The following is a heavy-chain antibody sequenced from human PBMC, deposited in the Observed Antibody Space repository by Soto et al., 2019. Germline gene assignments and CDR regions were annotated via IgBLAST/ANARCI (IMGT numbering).Heavy chain of an antibody. Sequence: SETLSLTCGVSGGSFGSSAYYWGWIRQAPGKGLEWIGSINYSGSTYYNPSLTSRVTISVDTSRNQFSLKLSFVTAADTALYYCSRRAPEGFDPWGQGTLVTVSS. CDR1: GGSFGSSAYY. CDR2: INYSGST. V-gene: IGHV4-39*01. J-gene: IGHJ5*02. CDR3: SRRAPEGFDP.